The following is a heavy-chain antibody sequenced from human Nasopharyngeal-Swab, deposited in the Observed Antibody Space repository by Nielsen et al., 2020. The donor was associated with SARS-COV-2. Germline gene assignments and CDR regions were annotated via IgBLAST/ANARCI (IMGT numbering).Heavy chain of an antibody. D-gene: IGHD2-21*01. CDR2: IYYSGNT. CDR3: AKSPFSHMRRAPDT. V-gene: IGHV4-59*01. J-gene: IGHJ3*02. Sequence: SETLSLTCTVSGGSISSYYWSWIRQPPGKGLEWIGSIYYSGNTNHNPSLKSRVSISLAMSNNQFSLKLSSLTAADTAVYYCAKSPFSHMRRAPDTWGQGTMVTVSS. CDR1: GGSISSYY.